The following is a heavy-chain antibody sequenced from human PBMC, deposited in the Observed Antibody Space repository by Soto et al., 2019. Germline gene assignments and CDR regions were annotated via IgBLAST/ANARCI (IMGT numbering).Heavy chain of an antibody. D-gene: IGHD2-15*01. V-gene: IGHV1-2*02. CDR2: INPNSGGT. Sequence: AAVKLSFKASGYTFTGYYMHWVRQAPGQGLECMGWINPNSGGTNYAQKFQGRVTMTRDTSISPAYMELSRLRSDDTAVYYCAGVGGSDCSGGSCYPDYYYYNGMDVWGQGPPVTVSS. CDR1: GYTFTGYY. CDR3: AGVGGSDCSGGSCYPDYYYYNGMDV. J-gene: IGHJ6*02.